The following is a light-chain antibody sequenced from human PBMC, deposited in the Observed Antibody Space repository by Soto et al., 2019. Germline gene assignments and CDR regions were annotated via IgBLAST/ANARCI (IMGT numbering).Light chain of an antibody. V-gene: IGKV1-5*03. Sequence: DIQLTQSPSTVYASVGDRVTITCRASQAITNWMAWYQQKPGKAPKLLIYRASTLERGIPSRFSGSGSGKEFTLTISRLQSDDFGTYYCQQYDTNTPYTFGKGTRLEI. CDR2: RAS. J-gene: IGKJ2*01. CDR1: QAITNW. CDR3: QQYDTNTPYT.